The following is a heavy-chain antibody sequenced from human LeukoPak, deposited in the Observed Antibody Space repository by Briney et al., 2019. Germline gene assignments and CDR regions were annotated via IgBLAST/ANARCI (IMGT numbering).Heavy chain of an antibody. CDR1: GFTFSSYG. V-gene: IGHV3-23*01. D-gene: IGHD1-26*01. CDR2: ISGSGGST. CDR3: AKDPYSGSYGVIAFDI. J-gene: IGHJ3*02. Sequence: GGTLRLSCAASGFTFSSYGMSWVRQAPGKGLEWVSAISGSGGSTYYADSVKGRFTISRDNSKNTLYLQMNSLRAEDTAVYYCAKDPYSGSYGVIAFDIWGQGTMVTVSS.